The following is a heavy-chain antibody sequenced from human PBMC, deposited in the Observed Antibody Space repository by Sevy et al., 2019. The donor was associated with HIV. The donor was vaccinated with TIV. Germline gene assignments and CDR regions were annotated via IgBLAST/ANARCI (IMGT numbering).Heavy chain of an antibody. CDR1: GFIFGTYA. J-gene: IGHJ6*02. CDR2: ISGSGGST. CDR3: AKGDRTFYGMDV. V-gene: IGHV3-23*01. Sequence: VGSLRLSCAASGFIFGTYAMSWVRQAPGKGLEWVSGISGSGGSTYYADSLKGRFTISRDNSKKKLYLQMNSLRAEDTAVYYCAKGDRTFYGMDVWDQGTTVTVSS.